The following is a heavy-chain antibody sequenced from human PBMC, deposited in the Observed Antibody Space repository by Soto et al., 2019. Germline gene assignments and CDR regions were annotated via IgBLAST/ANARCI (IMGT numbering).Heavy chain of an antibody. Sequence: SETLSLTCAFYGGSVRSRSNYYWSWIRQPPGKGLEWIGEMSHSGGTHFNPSLKSRVTISVDTSKNQFSLKMSSVTAADTALYYCARVERGTATTVVDAFDIWGPGTMVTVSS. CDR3: ARVERGTATTVVDAFDI. CDR1: GGSVRSRSNYY. J-gene: IGHJ3*02. V-gene: IGHV4-34*01. CDR2: MSHSGGT. D-gene: IGHD1-1*01.